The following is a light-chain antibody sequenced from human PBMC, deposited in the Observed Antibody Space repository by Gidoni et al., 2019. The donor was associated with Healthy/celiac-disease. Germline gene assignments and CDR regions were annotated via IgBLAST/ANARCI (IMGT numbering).Light chain of an antibody. CDR2: AAS. V-gene: IGKV1-9*01. CDR1: QGISSY. Sequence: IQFTQSPSSLSASVGDRVTITCRASQGISSYLAWYQQKPGKAPKLLIYAASTLQSGVPSRFSGSGSGTDFTLTISSLQPEDFATYYCQQLNSYPPLTFGPGTKVDIK. CDR3: QQLNSYPPLT. J-gene: IGKJ3*01.